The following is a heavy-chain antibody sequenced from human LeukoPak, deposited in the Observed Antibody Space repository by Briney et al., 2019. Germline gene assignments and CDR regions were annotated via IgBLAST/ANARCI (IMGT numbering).Heavy chain of an antibody. CDR2: MSYDGSNK. V-gene: IGHV3-30*03. J-gene: IGHJ6*02. CDR1: GFTFSGYA. CDR3: ARSAARLRYYYAMDV. D-gene: IGHD6-6*01. Sequence: PGTSLRLSCAASGFTFSGYAMHWVRQAPGKGLEWVAVMSYDGSNKYYVDSVKGRFTVSRDNSKNTLYLQMNSLRAEDTAVYFCARSAARLRYYYAMDVWGQGTTVTVCS.